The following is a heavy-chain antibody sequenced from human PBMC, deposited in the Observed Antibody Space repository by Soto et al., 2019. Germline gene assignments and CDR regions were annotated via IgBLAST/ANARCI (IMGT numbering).Heavy chain of an antibody. V-gene: IGHV1-46*01. D-gene: IGHD1-26*01. J-gene: IGHJ4*02. CDR1: GYTFTSYN. Sequence: SVKVACKASGYTFTSYNMHWVRQAPGQGLEWMGIINPSGGSTSYAQKFQGRVTMTRDTSISTAYMELSSLRSEDTAVYYCARGEAPPEWEMALDYWGQGTLVTVSS. CDR3: ARGEAPPEWEMALDY. CDR2: INPSGGST.